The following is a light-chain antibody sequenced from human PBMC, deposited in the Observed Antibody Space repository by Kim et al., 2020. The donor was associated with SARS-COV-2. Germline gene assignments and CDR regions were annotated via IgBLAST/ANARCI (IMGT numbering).Light chain of an antibody. CDR1: SSDVGGYNS. CDR2: DVT. CDR3: SSYTSSTTWV. Sequence: QSVLTQPASVSGSPGQSITISCTGTSSDVGGYNSVSWYQQHPGKAPNLMIYDVTKRPSGVSNRFSGSKSGNTASLTISGLQAEDDADYYCSSYTSSTTWVFGGGTQLTVL. J-gene: IGLJ3*02. V-gene: IGLV2-14*03.